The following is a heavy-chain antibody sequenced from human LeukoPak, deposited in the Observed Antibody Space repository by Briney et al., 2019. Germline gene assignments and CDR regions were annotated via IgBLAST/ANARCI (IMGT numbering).Heavy chain of an antibody. J-gene: IGHJ4*02. CDR2: VYYSGTT. CDR3: ARRIPGFSFDS. Sequence: SETLSLTCTVSGGSISSSSYFWGWIRQAPGKGLEWIVNVYYSGTTYYNPSLQSRFTISVDTSKNHFSLRLSSVTAADTAVYFCARRIPGFSFDSWGQGALVTVSS. D-gene: IGHD2-21*01. CDR1: GGSISSSSYF. V-gene: IGHV4-39*02.